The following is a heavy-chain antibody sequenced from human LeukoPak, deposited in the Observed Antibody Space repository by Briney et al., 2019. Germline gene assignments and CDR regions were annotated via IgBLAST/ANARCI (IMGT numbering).Heavy chain of an antibody. CDR2: ISWNSGSI. J-gene: IGHJ4*02. V-gene: IGHV3-9*01. Sequence: GRSLRLSCAASGFTFDDYAMHWVRQAPGKGLEWVSGISWNSGSIGYADSVKGRFTISRDNAKNSLYLQMNSLRAEDTAVYYCANLAVAGDGHDYWGQGTLVTVSS. CDR1: GFTFDDYA. D-gene: IGHD6-19*01. CDR3: ANLAVAGDGHDY.